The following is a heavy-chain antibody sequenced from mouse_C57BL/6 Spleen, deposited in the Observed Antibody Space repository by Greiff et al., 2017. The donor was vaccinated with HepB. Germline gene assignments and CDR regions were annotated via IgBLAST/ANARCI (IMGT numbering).Heavy chain of an antibody. J-gene: IGHJ1*03. Sequence: QVQLQQSGPGLVQPSQSLSITCTVSGFSLTSYGVHWVRQSPGKGLEWLGVIWSGGSKDYNAAFISRLSISKDNSKSQVFLKLNSLQADDTAIYYCASYGYYDWYFDVWGTGTTVTVSS. CDR1: GFSLTSYG. V-gene: IGHV2-2*01. CDR3: ASYGYYDWYFDV. CDR2: IWSGGSK. D-gene: IGHD2-3*01.